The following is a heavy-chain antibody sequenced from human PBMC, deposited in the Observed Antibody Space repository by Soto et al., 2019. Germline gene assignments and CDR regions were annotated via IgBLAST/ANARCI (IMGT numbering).Heavy chain of an antibody. V-gene: IGHV4-59*01. CDR2: IYYSGST. Sequence: SETLSLTCTVSGGSISSYYWSWIRQPPGKGLEWIGYIYYSGSTNYNPSLKSRVTISVDTSKNQFSLKLSSVTAADTAVYYCARVGAGTDYWGQGTLVTVSS. CDR3: ARVGAGTDY. CDR1: GGSISSYY. D-gene: IGHD6-13*01. J-gene: IGHJ4*02.